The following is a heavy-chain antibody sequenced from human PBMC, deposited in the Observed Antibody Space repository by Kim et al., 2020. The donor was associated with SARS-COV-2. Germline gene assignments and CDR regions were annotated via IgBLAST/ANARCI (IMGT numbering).Heavy chain of an antibody. Sequence: SLKSRVTISVDTSKNQFSLKLSSVTAADTAVYYCARLPQSTSSGSYYFDYWGQGTLVTVSS. J-gene: IGHJ4*02. D-gene: IGHD3-22*01. CDR3: ARLPQSTSSGSYYFDY. V-gene: IGHV4-39*01.